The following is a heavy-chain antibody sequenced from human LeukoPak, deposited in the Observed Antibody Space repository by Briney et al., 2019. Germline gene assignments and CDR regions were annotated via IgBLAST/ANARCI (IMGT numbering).Heavy chain of an antibody. J-gene: IGHJ4*02. CDR2: IKSDGSTT. Sequence: RGSLRLSCVASGFTFNNYWMHWVRQVPGKGLVWVSRIKSDGSTTNYAASVKGRFTVSRDNANNTLYLHMSSLRAEDTAVYYCARKSAARSGFDYWGQGTLVTISS. CDR1: GFTFNNYW. D-gene: IGHD6-6*01. V-gene: IGHV3-74*01. CDR3: ARKSAARSGFDY.